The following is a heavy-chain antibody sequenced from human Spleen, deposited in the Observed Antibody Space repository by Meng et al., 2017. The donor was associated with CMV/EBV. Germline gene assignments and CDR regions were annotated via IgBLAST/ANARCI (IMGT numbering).Heavy chain of an antibody. V-gene: IGHV3-23*01. J-gene: IGHJ4*02. Sequence: GGSLRLSCEASGLTFSSYGMSWVRQASRKGLEWVSAIGASSGGTYYADSVKGRFTISRDNAKNTLYLQMNSLRAEDTAVYYCAKYSAVGERLYYFDYWGQGTLVTVSS. CDR1: GLTFSSYG. CDR3: AKYSAVGERLYYFDY. CDR2: IGASSGGT. D-gene: IGHD2-21*01.